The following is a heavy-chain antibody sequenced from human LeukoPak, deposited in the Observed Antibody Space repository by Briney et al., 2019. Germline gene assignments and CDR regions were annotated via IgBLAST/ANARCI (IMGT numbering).Heavy chain of an antibody. V-gene: IGHV3-21*04. D-gene: IGHD3-9*01. CDR3: ASSKPTLTGPDYYYYYMDV. J-gene: IGHJ6*03. Sequence: GGSLRLSCAASGFTFSSYSMNWVRQAPGKGLEWVSSISSSDTYIYHADSVKGRFTISRDNAKNSLYLQMNSLRVEDTAVYYCASSKPTLTGPDYYYYYMDVWGKGTTVTVSS. CDR2: ISSSDTYI. CDR1: GFTFSSYS.